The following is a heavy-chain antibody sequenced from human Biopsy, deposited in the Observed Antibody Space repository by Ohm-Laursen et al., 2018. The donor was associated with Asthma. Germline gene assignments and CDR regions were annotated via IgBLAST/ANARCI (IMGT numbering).Heavy chain of an antibody. J-gene: IGHJ5*02. D-gene: IGHD1-26*01. CDR1: GYSFSNYG. CDR3: AKVNPYSGYYFREGARLLWPDP. Sequence: SVSVFCKVSGYSFSNYGIAWARQAPGHGLEWMGWSSAYNDHTKYAQKFHNRVTMTTEKSTNTSHIELWSLTSDVTAVYYCAKVNPYSGYYFREGARLLWPDPWGQGTLVTVSS. V-gene: IGHV1-18*04. CDR2: SSAYNDHT.